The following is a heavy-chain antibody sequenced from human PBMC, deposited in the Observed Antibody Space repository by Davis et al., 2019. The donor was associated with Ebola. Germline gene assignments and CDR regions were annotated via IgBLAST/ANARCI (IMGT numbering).Heavy chain of an antibody. J-gene: IGHJ3*02. D-gene: IGHD6-19*01. CDR1: GGTFSSYG. V-gene: IGHV1-18*01. CDR2: ISAYNGNT. CDR3: ARDGSGWGYDAFDI. Sequence: ASVKVSCKASGGTFSSYGISWVRQAPGQGLEWMGWISAYNGNTNYAQKLQGRVTMTTDTSTSTAYMELRSLRSDDTAVYYCARDGSGWGYDAFDIWGQGTMVTVSS.